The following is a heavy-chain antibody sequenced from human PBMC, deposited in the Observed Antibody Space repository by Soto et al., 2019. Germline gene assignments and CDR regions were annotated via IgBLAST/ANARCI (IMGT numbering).Heavy chain of an antibody. Sequence: ASVKVSCKASGYTFTGYYMHWVRQAPGQGLEWMGWINPNSGGTNYAQKFQGRVTMTRDTSISTAYMELSRLRSDDTAVYYCARGGTAMDYYYYYGMDVWGQGTTVTVSS. D-gene: IGHD5-18*01. J-gene: IGHJ6*02. CDR2: INPNSGGT. V-gene: IGHV1-2*02. CDR3: ARGGTAMDYYYYYGMDV. CDR1: GYTFTGYY.